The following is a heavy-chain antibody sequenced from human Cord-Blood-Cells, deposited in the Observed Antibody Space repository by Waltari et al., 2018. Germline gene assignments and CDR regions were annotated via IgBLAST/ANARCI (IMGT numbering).Heavy chain of an antibody. D-gene: IGHD2-21*01. V-gene: IGHV3-30*04. CDR3: ARVSSINAFDI. Sequence: QVQLVESGGGVVQPGRSLRLSCAASGFTFSSDVMHWVRQAPGKGLEWVAVISYDGSNKYYADSVKGRFTISRDNSKNTLYLQMNSLRAEDTAVYYCARVSSINAFDIWGQGTMVTDSS. J-gene: IGHJ3*02. CDR2: ISYDGSNK. CDR1: GFTFSSDV.